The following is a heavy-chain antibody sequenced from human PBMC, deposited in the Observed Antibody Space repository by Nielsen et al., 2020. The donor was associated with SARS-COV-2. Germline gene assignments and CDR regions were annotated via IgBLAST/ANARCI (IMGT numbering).Heavy chain of an antibody. Sequence: ASVKVSCKTFGYTFPNYGISWVRQAPGQGLEWMGWISGYNGNTNYAQKVQGRVTMTTDTSTSTAYMELRSLRSDDTAVYYCVRDEKYYDLWSGYVNYYYGMDVWGQGTTVTVSS. CDR2: ISGYNGNT. V-gene: IGHV1-18*01. CDR3: VRDEKYYDLWSGYVNYYYGMDV. J-gene: IGHJ6*02. CDR1: GYTFPNYG. D-gene: IGHD3-3*01.